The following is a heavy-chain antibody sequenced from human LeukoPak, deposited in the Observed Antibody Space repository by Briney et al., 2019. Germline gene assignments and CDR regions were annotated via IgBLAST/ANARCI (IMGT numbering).Heavy chain of an antibody. J-gene: IGHJ4*02. D-gene: IGHD4-23*01. V-gene: IGHV3-30*04. CDR2: ISYDGSNK. Sequence: GGSLRLSCAASGFTFSSYAMHWVRQAPGKGLEWVAVISYDGSNKYYANSVKGRFTISRDNSKNTLYLQMNSLRAEDTAVYYCARDGGDDDYGGYFDYWGQGTLVTVSS. CDR3: ARDGGDDDYGGYFDY. CDR1: GFTFSSYA.